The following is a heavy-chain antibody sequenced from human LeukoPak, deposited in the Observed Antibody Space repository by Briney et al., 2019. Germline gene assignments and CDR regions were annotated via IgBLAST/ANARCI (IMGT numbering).Heavy chain of an antibody. D-gene: IGHD3-16*02. J-gene: IGHJ4*02. Sequence: SETLSLTCAVYGGSFSGYYWSWIRQPPGKGLEWIGEINHSGSTNYNPSLKRRVTISVDTSKNQCSLKLSSVTAADTAVYYCARAYYDYVWGSYRYYLDYWGQGTLVTVSS. V-gene: IGHV4-34*01. CDR1: GGSFSGYY. CDR3: ARAYYDYVWGSYRYYLDY. CDR2: INHSGST.